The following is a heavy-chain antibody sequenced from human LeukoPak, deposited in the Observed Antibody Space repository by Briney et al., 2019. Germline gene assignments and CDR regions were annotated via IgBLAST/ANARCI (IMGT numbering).Heavy chain of an antibody. Sequence: GASVTVSCKASGYTFTSYDINWVRQATGQGLESMGRMNRNSGNTGYAQKFQGTVTMTRNTTISTAYMELSSLRSEDTAVYYCARVVAGFGPLGVDVWGQGTTVTVSS. CDR2: MNRNSGNT. V-gene: IGHV1-8*02. J-gene: IGHJ6*02. CDR3: ARVVAGFGPLGVDV. CDR1: GYTFTSYD. D-gene: IGHD3-10*01.